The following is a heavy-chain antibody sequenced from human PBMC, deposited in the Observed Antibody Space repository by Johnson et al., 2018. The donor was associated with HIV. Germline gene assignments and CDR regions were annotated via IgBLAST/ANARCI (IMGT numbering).Heavy chain of an antibody. CDR3: TTEKHAPRAFDI. Sequence: VQLVESGGGLVKPGGSLRLSCAASGFTFSNAWMSWVRQAPGKGLEWVGRIKSKTDGGTTEDAAHVKGRFTISRDDSKNTLYLQMNSLKTEDTAVYYCTTEKHAPRAFDIWGQGTMVTVSS. J-gene: IGHJ3*02. CDR1: GFTFSNAW. D-gene: IGHD2-2*01. CDR2: IKSKTDGGTT. V-gene: IGHV3-15*01.